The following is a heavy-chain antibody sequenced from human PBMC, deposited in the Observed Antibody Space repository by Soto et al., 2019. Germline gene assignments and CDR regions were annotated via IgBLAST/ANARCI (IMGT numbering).Heavy chain of an antibody. CDR3: AREAWTDYDSLTGYYNIPYYYYGMDV. D-gene: IGHD3-9*01. CDR2: ISAYSGST. CDR1: GYTFTTYG. J-gene: IGHJ6*02. V-gene: IGHV1-18*01. Sequence: ASVKVSCKASGYTFTTYGISGVRQAPGQGLEWMGWISAYSGSTKFAQKLQGRVTMTTDTSTTTAYMELSSLRSEDTAVYYCAREAWTDYDSLTGYYNIPYYYYGMDVWGQGTTVTVSS.